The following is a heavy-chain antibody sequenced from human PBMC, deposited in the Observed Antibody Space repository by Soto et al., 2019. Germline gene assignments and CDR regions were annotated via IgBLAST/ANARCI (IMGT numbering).Heavy chain of an antibody. CDR1: GFTFSTYA. D-gene: IGHD1-1*01. CDR2: ITKNGGLV. V-gene: IGHV3-23*01. Sequence: EVQLLESGGGLVQPGGSLRLSCAASGFTFSTYAMSWVRQAPGKGLEWVSAITKNGGLVYYADSVQGRFTISRDNSKNTLYLQMNSLRAEDTAVYYCAKFGMATTKRSPPYYIDYWGQGALVTVSS. J-gene: IGHJ4*02. CDR3: AKFGMATTKRSPPYYIDY.